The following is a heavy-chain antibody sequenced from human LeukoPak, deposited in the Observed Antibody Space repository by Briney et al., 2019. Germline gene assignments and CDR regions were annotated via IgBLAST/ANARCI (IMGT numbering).Heavy chain of an antibody. CDR2: IYYSGST. CDR3: ARRGLEAPSRFDP. Sequence: SETLSLTCTVSGGSISSGDYYWSWIRLPPGKGLEWIGYIYYSGSTNYNPSLKSRVTISVDTSKNQFSLKLSSVTAADTAVYYCARRGLEAPSRFDPWGQGTLVTVSS. CDR1: GGSISSGDYY. J-gene: IGHJ5*02. D-gene: IGHD3-16*01. V-gene: IGHV4-61*08.